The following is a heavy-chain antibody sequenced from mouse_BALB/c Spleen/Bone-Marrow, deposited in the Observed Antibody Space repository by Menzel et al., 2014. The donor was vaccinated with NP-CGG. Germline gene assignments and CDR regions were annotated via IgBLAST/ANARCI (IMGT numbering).Heavy chain of an antibody. J-gene: IGHJ3*01. Sequence: VKLQESGAELVRPGASVTLSCKASGYTFTDYEMHWLKQTPVHGLEWIGAIDPETGGTAYNQKFKGRATLTTDKSSSTAYMELRGLTSEDSAVYYCTRLDSSGYGAYWGQGTLVTVSA. CDR2: IDPETGGT. CDR3: TRLDSSGYGAY. D-gene: IGHD3-2*01. V-gene: IGHV1-15*01. CDR1: GYTFTDYE.